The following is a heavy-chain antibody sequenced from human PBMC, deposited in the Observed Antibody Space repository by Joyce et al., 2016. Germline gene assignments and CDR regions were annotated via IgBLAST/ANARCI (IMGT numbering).Heavy chain of an antibody. V-gene: IGHV4-34*01. D-gene: IGHD3-3*01. J-gene: IGHJ5*02. Sequence: QVQLQQWGAGLLKPSETLSLTCAVYGGSFSGYSWSWIRQPPGKGLEWIGEINHIGSTNYNPSLKSRVTISVDTSKNQFSLKLSSVTAADTAVYYCASLYAFWSGYYGFDPWGQGTLVTVSS. CDR3: ASLYAFWSGYYGFDP. CDR1: GGSFSGYS. CDR2: INHIGST.